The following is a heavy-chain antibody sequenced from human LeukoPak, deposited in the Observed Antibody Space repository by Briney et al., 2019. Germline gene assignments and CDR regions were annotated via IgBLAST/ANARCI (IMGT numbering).Heavy chain of an antibody. Sequence: GASVKVSCKASGGTFSSYGISWVRQAPGQGLEWMGRIIPILGIANYAQKFQGRVTITADKSTSTAYMELSSLRSEDTAVYYCATRTGYSNFYYYYGMDVWGQGTTVTVSS. J-gene: IGHJ6*02. D-gene: IGHD4-11*01. CDR1: GGTFSSYG. CDR3: ATRTGYSNFYYYYGMDV. CDR2: IIPILGIA. V-gene: IGHV1-69*04.